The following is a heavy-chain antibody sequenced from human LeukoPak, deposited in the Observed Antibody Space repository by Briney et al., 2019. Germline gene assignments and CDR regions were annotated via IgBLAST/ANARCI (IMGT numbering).Heavy chain of an antibody. V-gene: IGHV4-59*01. CDR2: IYYSGST. Sequence: PSETLSLTCSVSGGSISSYHWSWIRQPPGKGLECIGDIYYSGSTNYNPSLKSRVTISVDTSKNQFSLKLSSVTAADTAVFYCARKLGNDAFDIWGQGTMVTVSS. CDR1: GGSISSYH. J-gene: IGHJ3*02. D-gene: IGHD7-27*01. CDR3: ARKLGNDAFDI.